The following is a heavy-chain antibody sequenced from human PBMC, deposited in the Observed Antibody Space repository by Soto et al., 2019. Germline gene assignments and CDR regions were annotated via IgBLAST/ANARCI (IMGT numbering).Heavy chain of an antibody. CDR3: ARHGEYSSSWYFDY. CDR1: GGSISSYY. Sequence: QVQLQESGPGLVKPSETLSLTCTVSGGSISSYYWSWIWQPPGKGLEWIGYIYYSGSTNYNPTLKSRVTISVDTTKNQFSLKLSSVTAADTAVYYCARHGEYSSSWYFDYWGQGTLVTVSS. D-gene: IGHD6-13*01. J-gene: IGHJ4*02. V-gene: IGHV4-59*08. CDR2: IYYSGST.